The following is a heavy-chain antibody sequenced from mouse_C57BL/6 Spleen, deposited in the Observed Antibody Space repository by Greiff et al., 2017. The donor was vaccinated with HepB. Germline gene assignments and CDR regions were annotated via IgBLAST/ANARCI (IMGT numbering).Heavy chain of an antibody. V-gene: IGHV1-4*01. CDR3: ASDYYGSSYDYFDY. Sequence: VQLQQSGAELARPGASVKMSCKASGYTFTSYTMHWVKQRPGQGLEWIGYINPSSGYTKYNQKFKDKATLTADKSSSTAYMQLSSLTSEDSAVYYCASDYYGSSYDYFDYWGQGTTLTVSS. J-gene: IGHJ2*01. CDR2: INPSSGYT. D-gene: IGHD1-1*01. CDR1: GYTFTSYT.